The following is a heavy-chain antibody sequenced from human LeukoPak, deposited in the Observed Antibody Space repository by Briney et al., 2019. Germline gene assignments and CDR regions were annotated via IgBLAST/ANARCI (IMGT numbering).Heavy chain of an antibody. V-gene: IGHV3-30*03. CDR1: GFTFSNYW. J-gene: IGHJ4*02. CDR3: ARERKTYRLRYYFDY. Sequence: GGSLRLSCAASGFTFSNYWMTWVRQAPGKGLEWVAVISYDGSNKYYADSVKGRFTISRDNSKNTLYLQMNSLRAEDTAVYYCARERKTYRLRYYFDYWGQGTLVTVSS. CDR2: ISYDGSNK. D-gene: IGHD3-3*01.